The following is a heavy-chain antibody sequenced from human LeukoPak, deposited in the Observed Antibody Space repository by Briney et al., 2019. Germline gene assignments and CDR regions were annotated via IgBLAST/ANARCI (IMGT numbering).Heavy chain of an antibody. D-gene: IGHD1-26*01. J-gene: IGHJ3*02. V-gene: IGHV4-4*02. CDR3: ARDSRSGDAFDI. Sequence: SGALSLTCAVSGGSISSSDWWSWVRQPPGRGLEWIGYIYRTEDNNYNPSLKSRVTMSVDTSKNQFSLKLSSVTAADTAVYYCARDSRSGDAFDIWGQGTMVTVSS. CDR1: GGSISSSDW. CDR2: IYRTEDN.